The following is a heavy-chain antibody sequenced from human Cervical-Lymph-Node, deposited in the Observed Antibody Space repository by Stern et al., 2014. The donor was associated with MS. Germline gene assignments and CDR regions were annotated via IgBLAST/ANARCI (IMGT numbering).Heavy chain of an antibody. V-gene: IGHV3-11*01. CDR1: GFTFSDYY. CDR2: ISSSGSTI. D-gene: IGHD2-21*02. J-gene: IGHJ1*01. CDR3: ARGPHIVVVTAIAEYFQH. Sequence: VHLVESGGGLVKPGGSLRLSCAASGFTFSDYYMSWIRQAPGKGLEWVSYISSSGSTIYYADSVKGRFTISRDNAKNSLYLQMNSLRAEDTAVYYCARGPHIVVVTAIAEYFQHWGQGTLVTVSS.